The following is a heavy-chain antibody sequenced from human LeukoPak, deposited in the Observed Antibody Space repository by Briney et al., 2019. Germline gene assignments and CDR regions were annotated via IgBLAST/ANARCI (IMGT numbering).Heavy chain of an antibody. CDR1: GFTLSSYG. D-gene: IGHD3-9*01. Sequence: GGSLRLSCAASGFTLSSYGMHWVRQAPGKGLEWVAVIWFDGSNEYYADSVKGRFIISRDNSKNTLYLQMNSLRAEDTAVYYCARGPYNYDILTGYLYWGQGTLVTVSS. J-gene: IGHJ4*02. V-gene: IGHV3-33*01. CDR3: ARGPYNYDILTGYLY. CDR2: IWFDGSNE.